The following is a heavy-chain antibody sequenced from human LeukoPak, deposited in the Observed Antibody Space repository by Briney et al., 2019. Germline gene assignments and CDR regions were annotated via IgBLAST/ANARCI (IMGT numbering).Heavy chain of an antibody. D-gene: IGHD3-9*01. Sequence: SETLSLTCTVSGGSISSYYWSWIRQPPGKGLEWIGYIYTSGSTNYNPSLKSRVTISVDTSKNQFSLKLGSVTAADTAVYYCARHRGDISTGLDYWGQGTLVTVSS. CDR1: GGSISSYY. V-gene: IGHV4-4*09. CDR3: ARHRGDISTGLDY. J-gene: IGHJ4*02. CDR2: IYTSGST.